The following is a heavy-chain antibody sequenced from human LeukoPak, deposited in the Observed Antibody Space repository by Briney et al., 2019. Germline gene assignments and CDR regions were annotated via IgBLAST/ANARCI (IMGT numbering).Heavy chain of an antibody. V-gene: IGHV1-46*01. Sequence: ASVKVSCKASGYTFTSHYMHWVRQAPGQGLEWMGLINPSGSSTLYAQKFQGRVTMTRDTSISTAYMELSRLRSDDTAVYYCARVKLAYCGGDCYSSYLQHWGQGTLVTVSS. CDR3: ARVKLAYCGGDCYSSYLQH. D-gene: IGHD2-21*02. CDR2: INPSGSST. J-gene: IGHJ1*01. CDR1: GYTFTSHY.